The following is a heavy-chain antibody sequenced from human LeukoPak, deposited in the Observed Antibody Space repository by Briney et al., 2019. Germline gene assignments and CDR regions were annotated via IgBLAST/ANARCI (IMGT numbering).Heavy chain of an antibody. CDR2: IYYSGST. D-gene: IGHD3-10*01. CDR1: GGSISSGDYY. Sequence: PSQTLSLTCTVSGGSISSGDYYWSWIRQPPGKGLEWIGYIYYSGSTYYNPSLKSRVTISVDTSKNQSSLKLSSVTAADTAVYYCAREIRFGELFDYWGQGTLVTVSS. V-gene: IGHV4-30-4*01. J-gene: IGHJ4*02. CDR3: AREIRFGELFDY.